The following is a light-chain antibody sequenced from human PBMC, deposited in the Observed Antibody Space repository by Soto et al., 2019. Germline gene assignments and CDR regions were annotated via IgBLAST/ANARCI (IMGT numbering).Light chain of an antibody. CDR3: QQSYSTPPD. CDR2: HAS. Sequence: DIQMTQSPSTLSGSVGDRVTITCRASQTISSWLAWYQQKPGKAPKLLIYHASTLESGVPSRFSGSGSGTEFTLTISSLQPDDFATYYCQQSYSTPPDFGQGTRLEIK. J-gene: IGKJ5*01. CDR1: QTISSW. V-gene: IGKV1-5*01.